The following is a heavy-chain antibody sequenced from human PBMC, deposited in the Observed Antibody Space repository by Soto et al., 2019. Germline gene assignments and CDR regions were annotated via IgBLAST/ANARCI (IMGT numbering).Heavy chain of an antibody. CDR3: ARLNHVLLWPLDY. V-gene: IGHV3-23*01. Sequence: GGSLRLSCAASGFTFSSYAMSWVRQAPGKGLEWVSAISGSGGSTYYADSVKGRFTISRDNSKNTLYLQMNSLRAEDTAVYYCARLNHVLLWPLDYWGQGTLVTVSS. D-gene: IGHD3-10*01. CDR2: ISGSGGST. CDR1: GFTFSSYA. J-gene: IGHJ4*02.